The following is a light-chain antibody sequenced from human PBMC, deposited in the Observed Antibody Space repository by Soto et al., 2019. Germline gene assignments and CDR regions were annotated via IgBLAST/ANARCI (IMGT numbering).Light chain of an antibody. CDR1: QSVSKY. CDR2: DAS. V-gene: IGKV3-11*01. CDR3: QHRSNWLWT. J-gene: IGKJ1*01. Sequence: IVGTQSPATLSFSPGERATLSCRASQSVSKYLAWYQHKPGQAPRLLIYDASNRVTGIPARFSGSGYGTDFTLIISSLEPEDFAVYYCQHRSNWLWTFGQGTKVDI.